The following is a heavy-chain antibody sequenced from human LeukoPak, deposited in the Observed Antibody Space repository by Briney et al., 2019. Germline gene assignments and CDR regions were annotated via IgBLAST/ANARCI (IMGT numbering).Heavy chain of an antibody. J-gene: IGHJ4*02. CDR2: INPNSGGT. CDR3: ARNHVATIMYFDY. V-gene: IGHV1-2*02. D-gene: IGHD5-12*01. Sequence: ASVKVSCKASGYTFTDYYMHWVRQAPGQGLEWMGWINPNSGGTNYAQKFQGRVTMTRDTSISTAYMELSRLRSDDTAVYYCARNHVATIMYFDYWGQGTLVTVSS. CDR1: GYTFTDYY.